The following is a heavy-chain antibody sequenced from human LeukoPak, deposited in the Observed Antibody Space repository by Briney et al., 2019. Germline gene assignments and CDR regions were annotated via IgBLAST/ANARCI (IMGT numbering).Heavy chain of an antibody. V-gene: IGHV3-7*01. CDR1: GFTFSNYW. CDR2: IKEDGSEK. Sequence: GGSLRLSCAASGFTFSNYWMSWVRQAPGKGLEWVANIKEDGSEKYYVDSVKGRFTISRDNARNSLYLQMNSLRAEDTAVYYCTSGRQLGYWGQGTLVTVSS. D-gene: IGHD6-13*01. CDR3: TSGRQLGY. J-gene: IGHJ4*02.